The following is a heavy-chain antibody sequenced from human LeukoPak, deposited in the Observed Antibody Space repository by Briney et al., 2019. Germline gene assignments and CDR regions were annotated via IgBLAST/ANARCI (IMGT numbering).Heavy chain of an antibody. D-gene: IGHD4-17*01. CDR1: GFTFSTYA. J-gene: IGHJ4*02. V-gene: IGHV3-33*01. CDR3: ARDRLTTVTTFHFDY. CDR2: IWYDRTNK. Sequence: GGSLRLSCAASGFTFSTYAMHWVRQAPGKGLEWVAVIWYDRTNKYYADSVKGRFTISRDNSKNTLYLQMSSLRAEDTAVYYCARDRLTTVTTFHFDYWGQGTLVTVSS.